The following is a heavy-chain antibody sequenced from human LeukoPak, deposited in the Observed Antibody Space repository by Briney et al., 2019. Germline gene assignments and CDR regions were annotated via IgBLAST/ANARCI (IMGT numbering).Heavy chain of an antibody. D-gene: IGHD2-2*01. J-gene: IGHJ4*02. Sequence: GGSLRLSCAASGFTFSSYGMHWVRQAPGKGLEWVAVIRYDGSNKYYADSVKGRFTISRGNSKNTLYLQMNSLRAEDTAVYYCAKDAPPYCSSTSCFGYWGQGTLVTVSS. V-gene: IGHV3-30*02. CDR2: IRYDGSNK. CDR1: GFTFSSYG. CDR3: AKDAPPYCSSTSCFGY.